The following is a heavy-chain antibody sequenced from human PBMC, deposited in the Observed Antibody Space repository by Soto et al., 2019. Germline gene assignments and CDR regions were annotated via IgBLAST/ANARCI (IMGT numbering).Heavy chain of an antibody. Sequence: QVQLVESVGGEVQPGRSLTISCAASGFTFSTYGMHWVRQTPGTGLEWVAVISYDGTNKFYSDSVKGRFTISRDNINNTLTLQINSLRAADTAVYSVAKDLQAYGDYDYYCSGMDVWGLGTRVTVSS. V-gene: IGHV3-30*18. CDR2: ISYDGTNK. J-gene: IGHJ6*02. D-gene: IGHD4-17*01. CDR3: AKDLQAYGDYDYYCSGMDV. CDR1: GFTFSTYG.